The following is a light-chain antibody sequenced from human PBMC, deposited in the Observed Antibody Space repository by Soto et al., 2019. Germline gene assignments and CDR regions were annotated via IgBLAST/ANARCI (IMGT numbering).Light chain of an antibody. CDR2: AVT. CDR3: CSYAGTFTYV. Sequence: QSVLTQPRSVSGSPGQSVTISCTGTSSDVGGYNYVSWFQQHPGKAPKLMIYAVTERPSGVPDRFSGSKSGNTASLTISGLKAEDEADYYCCSYAGTFTYVFGTGTKXTV. J-gene: IGLJ1*01. V-gene: IGLV2-11*01. CDR1: SSDVGGYNY.